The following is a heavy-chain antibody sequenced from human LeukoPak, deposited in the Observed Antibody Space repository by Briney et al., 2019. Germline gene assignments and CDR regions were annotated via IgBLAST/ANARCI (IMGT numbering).Heavy chain of an antibody. V-gene: IGHV4-39*01. Sequence: SETLSLTCTVSGGSISSSSYYWGWIRQPPGKGLEWIGSIYYSGTTYYNPSLKSRVTISVDTSKNQFSLKLSSVTAADTAVYYCARPGRNPNGNFDYWGQGTLVTVSP. D-gene: IGHD1-14*01. J-gene: IGHJ4*02. CDR1: GGSISSSSYY. CDR2: IYYSGTT. CDR3: ARPGRNPNGNFDY.